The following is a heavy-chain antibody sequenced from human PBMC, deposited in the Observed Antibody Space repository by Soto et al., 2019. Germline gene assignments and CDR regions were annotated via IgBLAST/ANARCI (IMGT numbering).Heavy chain of an antibody. CDR1: GFSFSDSA. CDR3: VGDSTTSDY. D-gene: IGHD4-17*01. V-gene: IGHV3-73*01. CDR2: IRSKPNSYAT. J-gene: IGHJ4*02. Sequence: EVQLVESGGGLVQPGGSLKLSCAASGFSFSDSAVHWVRQASGKGLEWVGRIRSKPNSYATEYGASVKGRFTISRDDSKKMAYLQMSSLKIEDTAVYYCVGDSTTSDYWGQGTLVTVSS.